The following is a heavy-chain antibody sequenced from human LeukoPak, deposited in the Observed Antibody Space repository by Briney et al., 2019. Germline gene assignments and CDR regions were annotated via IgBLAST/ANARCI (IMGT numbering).Heavy chain of an antibody. CDR2: INHSGST. J-gene: IGHJ4*02. CDR1: GGSFSGYY. V-gene: IGHV4-34*01. D-gene: IGHD2-15*01. Sequence: SETLSLTCAVYGGSFSGYYWSWIRQPPGKGLEWIGEINHSGSTNYNPSLKSRVTISVDTSKNQFSLKLSSVTAADTAVYYCARDGNGSRAFDFWGQGTLVTVSS. CDR3: ARDGNGSRAFDF.